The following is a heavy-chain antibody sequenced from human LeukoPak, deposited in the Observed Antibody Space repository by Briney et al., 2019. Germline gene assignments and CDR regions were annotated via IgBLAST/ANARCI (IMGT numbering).Heavy chain of an antibody. Sequence: GGSRRLSCAASRFTFSTYWRHWIRQAPGKGLVGVSRIKSDGSSTIYADSVKGRFTISRDNAKNTLFLQMSSLRVEDTAVYYCAGSFSSNWFDPWGQGTLVTVSS. CDR2: IKSDGSST. CDR1: RFTFSTYW. CDR3: AGSFSSNWFDP. J-gene: IGHJ5*02. D-gene: IGHD3-10*01. V-gene: IGHV3-74*01.